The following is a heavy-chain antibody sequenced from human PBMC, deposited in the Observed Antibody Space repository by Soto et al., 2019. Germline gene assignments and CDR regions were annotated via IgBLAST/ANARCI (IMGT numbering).Heavy chain of an antibody. CDR1: GGSISGSY. V-gene: IGHV4-59*01. CDR3: ARSVAVPGAHIDY. J-gene: IGHJ4*02. CDR2: VYYTGST. D-gene: IGHD6-19*01. Sequence: SEILSLTCSVSGGSISGSYWSWIRQSPGKGLEWLGYVYYTGSTNYSPSLRSRVSISVDTSKNEFSLRLSSVTAADTAVYFCARSVAVPGAHIDYWGQGTQVTVSS.